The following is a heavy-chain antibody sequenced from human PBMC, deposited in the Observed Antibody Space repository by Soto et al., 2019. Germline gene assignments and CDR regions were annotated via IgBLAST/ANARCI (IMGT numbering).Heavy chain of an antibody. V-gene: IGHV3-21*02. J-gene: IGHJ4*02. CDR3: ARDNSSRGGFDY. CDR1: GFTFSNSS. Sequence: EVQLVESGGGLVKPGGSLRLSCATSGFTFSNSSMNWFRQAPGKGLEWVSSISSRNSYIYYADSVKGRFTISRDNAKNSLYLQMNSLRAEDTAVYYCARDNSSRGGFDYWGQGTLVTVSS. D-gene: IGHD6-13*01. CDR2: ISSRNSYI.